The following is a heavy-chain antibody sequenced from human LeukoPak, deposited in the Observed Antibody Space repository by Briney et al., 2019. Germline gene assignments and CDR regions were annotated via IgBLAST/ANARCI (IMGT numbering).Heavy chain of an antibody. CDR2: IYYSGST. D-gene: IGHD3-22*01. J-gene: IGHJ3*02. CDR1: GGSISSYY. Sequence: PSGTLSLTCTVSGGSISSYYWSWIRQPPGKGLEWIGYIYYSGSTNYNPSLKSRVTISVDTSKNHFSLKLSSVTAADTAVYYCARGRYYDSSGYYYHYFDIWGQGTMVTVSS. V-gene: IGHV4-59*01. CDR3: ARGRYYDSSGYYYHYFDI.